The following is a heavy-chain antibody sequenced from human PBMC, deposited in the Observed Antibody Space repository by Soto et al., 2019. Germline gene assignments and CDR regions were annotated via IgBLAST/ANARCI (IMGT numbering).Heavy chain of an antibody. Sequence: QVQLVQSGAEVKKTGASVKVSCKASGYTFTSYDINWVRQATGQGLEWMGWMNPNSGNTGYAQKFQGRVTMTRNTSISTAYMELSSLRSEDTDVYYCARGGYYDTFDAFDIWGQGILVTVSS. J-gene: IGHJ3*02. CDR3: ARGGYYDTFDAFDI. CDR1: GYTFTSYD. V-gene: IGHV1-8*01. D-gene: IGHD3-22*01. CDR2: MNPNSGNT.